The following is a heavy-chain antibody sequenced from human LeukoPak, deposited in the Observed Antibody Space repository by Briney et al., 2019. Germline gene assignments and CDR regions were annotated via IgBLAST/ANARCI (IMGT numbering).Heavy chain of an antibody. D-gene: IGHD3-22*01. CDR2: INPNSGGT. CDR1: GYTFTGYY. V-gene: IGHV1-2*02. CDR3: ASVSSGYSYYFDY. Sequence: ASVKVSCKASGYTFTGYYMHWVRQAPGRGLEWMGWINPNSGGTNYAQKFQGRVTMTRDTSISTAYMELSRLRSDDTAVYYCASVSSGYSYYFDYWGQGTLVTVSS. J-gene: IGHJ4*02.